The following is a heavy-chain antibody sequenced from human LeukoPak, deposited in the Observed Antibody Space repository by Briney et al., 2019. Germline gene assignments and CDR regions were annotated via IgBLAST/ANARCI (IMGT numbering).Heavy chain of an antibody. V-gene: IGHV1-69*13. D-gene: IGHD2-21*02. CDR3: ASGVVVTAIPRKNGGYYYMDV. Sequence: SVKVSCKASGGTFGSYAISWVRQAPGQGLEWMGGIIPIFGTANYAQKFQGRVTITADESTSTAYMELSSLRSEDTAVYYCASGVVVTAIPRKNGGYYYMDVWGKGTTVTVSS. CDR2: IIPIFGTA. J-gene: IGHJ6*03. CDR1: GGTFGSYA.